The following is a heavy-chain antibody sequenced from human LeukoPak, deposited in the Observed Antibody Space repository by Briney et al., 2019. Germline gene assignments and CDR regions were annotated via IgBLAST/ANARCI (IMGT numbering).Heavy chain of an antibody. V-gene: IGHV3-23*01. D-gene: IGHD2-21*01. CDR1: KFTFSSSA. Sequence: GGSLRLSCAASKFTFSSSAMSWVRQAPGKGLEGVSSLSGRGEYTFYADSVKGRFTISRDNSKNTLYLQMNSLRGMDKAEYYSAKRHSYSFYYWGQGTLVTVSS. CDR3: AKRHSYSFYY. CDR2: LSGRGEYT. J-gene: IGHJ4*02.